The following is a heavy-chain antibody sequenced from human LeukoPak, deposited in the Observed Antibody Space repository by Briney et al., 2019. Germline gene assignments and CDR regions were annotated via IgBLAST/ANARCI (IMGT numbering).Heavy chain of an antibody. V-gene: IGHV1-8*03. CDR1: GYTFTTYE. Sequence: ASVKVSLKGSGYTFTTYEIYWVRQATGPGLELVGWISPNRGNTVYAQKFQGRVTITRNISISTVYLELSGLRSEDTAVYYCARGRGTWYYDFWSGYYSVDYWGQGTLVTVSS. J-gene: IGHJ4*02. CDR3: ARGRGTWYYDFWSGYYSVDY. D-gene: IGHD3-3*01. CDR2: ISPNRGNT.